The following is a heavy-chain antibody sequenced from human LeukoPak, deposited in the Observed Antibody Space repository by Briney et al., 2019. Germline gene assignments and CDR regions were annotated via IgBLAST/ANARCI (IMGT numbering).Heavy chain of an antibody. CDR1: GGTFSSYA. CDR2: INTNTGNP. V-gene: IGHV7-4-1*02. D-gene: IGHD6-6*01. Sequence: ASVKVSCKASGGTFSSYAISWVRQAPGQGLEWMGWINTNTGNPTYAQGFTGRFVFSLDTSVSTAYLQISSLKAEDTAVYYCARGGRSSSGHFDYWGQGTLVTVSS. CDR3: ARGGRSSSGHFDY. J-gene: IGHJ4*02.